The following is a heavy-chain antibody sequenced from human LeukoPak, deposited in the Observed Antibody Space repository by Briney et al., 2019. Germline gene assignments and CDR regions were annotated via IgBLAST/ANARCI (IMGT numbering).Heavy chain of an antibody. CDR3: ARGLYSYGTFDY. CDR1: GFTLRSYE. CDR2: ISSSGSTI. D-gene: IGHD5-18*01. J-gene: IGHJ4*02. Sequence: GGSLRLSCAVSGFTLRSYEMTWVRQAPGKGLEWVSYISSSGSTIYYADSVKGRFTISRDNAKNSLYLQMNSLRAEDTDLYYCARGLYSYGTFDYWGQGTLVTVSS. V-gene: IGHV3-48*03.